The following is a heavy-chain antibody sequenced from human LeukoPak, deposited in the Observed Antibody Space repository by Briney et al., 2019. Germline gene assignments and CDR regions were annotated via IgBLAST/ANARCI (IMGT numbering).Heavy chain of an antibody. CDR2: IYTSGST. V-gene: IGHV4-61*02. CDR1: GGSISSGSYY. J-gene: IGHJ5*02. D-gene: IGHD3-9*01. Sequence: SETLSLTCTVSGGSISSGSYYWSWIRQPAGKGLEWIGRIYTSGSTNYNPSLNSRVTISVDTSKNQFSLKLSSVTAADTAVYYCARDRLRYFDWLHGGGWWFDPWGQGTLVTASS. CDR3: ARDRLRYFDWLHGGGWWFDP.